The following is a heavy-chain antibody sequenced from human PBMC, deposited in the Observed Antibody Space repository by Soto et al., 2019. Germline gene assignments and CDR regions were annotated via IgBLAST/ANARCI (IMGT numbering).Heavy chain of an antibody. CDR3: ARAQGPFSNYFDS. CDR2: ISSSSSTI. V-gene: IGHV3-48*01. J-gene: IGHJ4*02. Sequence: PVHSLRLSYAASGFTFSSSSMNWVRQAPGKGLEWVSYISSSSSTIYYADSVKGRFTISRDNAKNSLYLQMNSLRAGDAAVYYWARAQGPFSNYFDSWGQGTLVTVSS. CDR1: GFTFSSSS.